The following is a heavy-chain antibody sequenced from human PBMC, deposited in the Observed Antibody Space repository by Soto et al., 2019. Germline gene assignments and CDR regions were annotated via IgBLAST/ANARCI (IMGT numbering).Heavy chain of an antibody. CDR2: ISPHNRNT. J-gene: IGHJ4*02. D-gene: IGHD3-9*01. CDR1: GYTFGHFY. V-gene: IGHV1-18*01. CDR3: ARYEGGDDILTGYYKAHHFDL. Sequence: QVQLVQSGAEVKKPGDSVKVSCKASGYTFGHFYITWVRQAPGQGLEWMGAISPHNRNTNYAEKFRGRVTLTTDTSTTTVYMELRSLSSDDTAVYYCARYEGGDDILTGYYKAHHFDLLGEGALVIVSS.